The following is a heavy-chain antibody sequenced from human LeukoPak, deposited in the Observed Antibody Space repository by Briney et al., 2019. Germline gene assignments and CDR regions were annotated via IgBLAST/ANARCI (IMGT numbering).Heavy chain of an antibody. V-gene: IGHV3-30*04. CDR1: GFTFSSST. Sequence: GGSLRLSCATSGFTFSSSTMRWVRQAPGKWLEWVALISYDGSNIYHADSVEGRFTISRDNSKNTLYLQMNSLRAEDTAVYYCAGSSSTARPYFDYWGQGTLVTVSS. CDR2: ISYDGSNI. J-gene: IGHJ4*02. D-gene: IGHD6-6*01. CDR3: AGSSSTARPYFDY.